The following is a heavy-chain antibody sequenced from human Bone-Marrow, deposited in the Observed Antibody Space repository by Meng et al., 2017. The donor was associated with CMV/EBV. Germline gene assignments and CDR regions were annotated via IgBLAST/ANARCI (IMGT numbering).Heavy chain of an antibody. CDR2: IYSGGST. V-gene: IGHV3-66*02. CDR3: ARAPVVPAADTYYYYGMDV. CDR1: GFTVSSNY. Sequence: GGSLRLSCAASGFTVSSNYMSWVRQAPGKGLEWVSVIYSGGSTYYADSVKVRFTISRDNCQNTLYLQVNSLRAEDTTVYYCARAPVVPAADTYYYYGMDVWGQGTTVTVSS. J-gene: IGHJ6*02. D-gene: IGHD2-2*01.